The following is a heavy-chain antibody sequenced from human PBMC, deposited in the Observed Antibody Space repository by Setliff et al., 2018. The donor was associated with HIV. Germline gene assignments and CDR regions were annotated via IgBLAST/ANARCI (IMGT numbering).Heavy chain of an antibody. D-gene: IGHD6-13*01. V-gene: IGHV1-69*13. CDR3: ARDSSRSSPDYYYYGMDV. CDR2: IIPLFGTE. Sequence: GASVKVSCKAYGDTLTNYALSWVGQAPGQGLEWMGGIIPLFGTEDYAQKFQGRVTITADESTSTAYMELSSLRSEDTAVYYCARDSSRSSPDYYYYGMDVWGQGTTVTVSS. CDR1: GDTLTNYA. J-gene: IGHJ6*02.